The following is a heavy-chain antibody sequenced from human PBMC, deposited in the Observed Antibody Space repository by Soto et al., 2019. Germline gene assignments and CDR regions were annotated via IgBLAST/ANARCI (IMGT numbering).Heavy chain of an antibody. CDR3: ARDFTQGGFDY. CDR1: GVTFSSYS. D-gene: IGHD3-16*01. J-gene: IGHJ4*02. CDR2: ISSSISYI. V-gene: IGHV3-21*01. Sequence: EVQLVESGAGLVKPGGSLRLSCAASGVTFSSYSMNWVRQAPGKGLEWVSSISSSISYIYYADSVKGRFTISRDNAKNSLYLQMNSLRAEDTAVYYCARDFTQGGFDYWGQGTLVTVSS.